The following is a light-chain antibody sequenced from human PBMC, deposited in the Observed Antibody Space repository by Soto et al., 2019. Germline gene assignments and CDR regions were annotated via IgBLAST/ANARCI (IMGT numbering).Light chain of an antibody. J-gene: IGKJ4*01. CDR2: GAS. V-gene: IGKV3-20*01. CDR3: QQYGISPLT. Sequence: EIVLTQSPGTLSLSPGERATLSCRASQSVSSSYLAWYQQKPGKAHRLLIYGASSRATGIPDRFSGSGSGTDFTLTISRLVPGDFAVYYCQQYGISPLTFGGGTKVEIK. CDR1: QSVSSSY.